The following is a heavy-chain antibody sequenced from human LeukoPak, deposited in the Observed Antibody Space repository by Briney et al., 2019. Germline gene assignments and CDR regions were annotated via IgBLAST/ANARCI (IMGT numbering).Heavy chain of an antibody. Sequence: PGGSLRLSCAASGFTFSSYEMNWVRQAPGKGLEWVSYISSSGSTIYYADSVKGRFTISRDNSKNTLYLQMNSLRAEDTAVYYCAKSRSTVGATTSFDYWGQGTLVTVSS. CDR3: AKSRSTVGATTSFDY. CDR1: GFTFSSYE. D-gene: IGHD1-26*01. CDR2: ISSSGSTI. V-gene: IGHV3-48*03. J-gene: IGHJ4*02.